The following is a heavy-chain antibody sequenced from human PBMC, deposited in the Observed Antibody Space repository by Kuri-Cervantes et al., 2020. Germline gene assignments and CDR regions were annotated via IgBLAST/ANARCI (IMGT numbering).Heavy chain of an antibody. D-gene: IGHD6-13*01. CDR1: GGSISSSSYY. Sequence: GSLRLSCTVSGGSISSSSYYWGWIRQPPGKGLEWIGSIYYSGSTYYNPSLKSRVTISVDTSKNQFSLKLSSVTAADTAVYYCARYSSSWYLDYWGQGTLVTVSS. V-gene: IGHV4-39*07. CDR2: IYYSGST. J-gene: IGHJ4*02. CDR3: ARYSSSWYLDY.